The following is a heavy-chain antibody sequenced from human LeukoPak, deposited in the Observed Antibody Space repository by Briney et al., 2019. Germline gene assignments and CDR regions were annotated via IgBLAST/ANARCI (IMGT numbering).Heavy chain of an antibody. Sequence: GGSLRLSCAASGFTFSDFWMHWVRQAPGKGLVGVSRINSGGTVTNYADSVKGRLTISRDNAKNTLYLQMNSLRAEDTAVYYCARDARGSLSITMIVVVITYYFDYWGQRTLVTVSS. CDR1: GFTFSDFW. V-gene: IGHV3-74*01. CDR2: INSGGTVT. J-gene: IGHJ4*02. D-gene: IGHD3-22*01. CDR3: ARDARGSLSITMIVVVITYYFDY.